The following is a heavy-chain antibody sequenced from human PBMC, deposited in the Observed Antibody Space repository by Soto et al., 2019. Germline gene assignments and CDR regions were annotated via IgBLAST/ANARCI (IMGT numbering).Heavy chain of an antibody. CDR3: ARMAEVRWLDP. J-gene: IGHJ5*02. Sequence: SETLSLTCIVSGDSISSVNHYWNWIRQHPGKGLEWIGYIYYSGSTYYNPSLKSRVTLSVDTSKNQFSLNLRSVTAADTAVYYCARMAEVRWLDPWGQGTRVTVSS. D-gene: IGHD3-10*01. V-gene: IGHV4-31*03. CDR2: IYYSGST. CDR1: GDSISSVNHY.